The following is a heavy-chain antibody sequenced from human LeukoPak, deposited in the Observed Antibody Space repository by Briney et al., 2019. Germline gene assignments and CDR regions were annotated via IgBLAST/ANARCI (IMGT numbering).Heavy chain of an antibody. CDR1: GFTFSSYA. J-gene: IGHJ6*02. CDR2: ISESGANT. Sequence: GGSLRLSCAASGFTFSSYAMSWVPKAPGKGLKWVSTISESGANTHYAASVKGRFTISRDDSKNTLYVQMNSLRVEDTAIYYCTIQCSGSSCRLPDVWGQGTTVTVSS. D-gene: IGHD2-15*01. CDR3: TIQCSGSSCRLPDV. V-gene: IGHV3-23*01.